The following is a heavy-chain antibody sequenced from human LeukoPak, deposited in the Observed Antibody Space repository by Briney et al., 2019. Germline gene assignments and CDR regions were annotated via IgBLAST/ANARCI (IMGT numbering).Heavy chain of an antibody. D-gene: IGHD3-9*01. V-gene: IGHV1-46*01. J-gene: IGHJ4*02. CDR2: ISPSGGGT. Sequence: ASVKVSCKASGYTFTSYYIHWVRQAPGQGLEWMGIISPSGGGTTYAQKFQGRVTMTRDTSTSTVYMELSSLRSEDTAVHYCARRDFDWSLDYWGQGTLVTVSS. CDR1: GYTFTSYY. CDR3: ARRDFDWSLDY.